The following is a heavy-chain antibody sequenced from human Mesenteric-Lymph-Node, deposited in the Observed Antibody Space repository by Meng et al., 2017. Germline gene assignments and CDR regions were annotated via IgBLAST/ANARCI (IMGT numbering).Heavy chain of an antibody. Sequence: ASVKVSCKASGYTFTSYDINWVRQATGQGLVWMGWMNPNSGNTGYAQKFQGRVTMTRNTSISTAYMELSSLRSEDTAVYYCARGHPSDYGDYSYYFDYWGQGTLVTVSS. D-gene: IGHD4-17*01. CDR2: MNPNSGNT. CDR1: GYTFTSYD. J-gene: IGHJ4*02. CDR3: ARGHPSDYGDYSYYFDY. V-gene: IGHV1-8*01.